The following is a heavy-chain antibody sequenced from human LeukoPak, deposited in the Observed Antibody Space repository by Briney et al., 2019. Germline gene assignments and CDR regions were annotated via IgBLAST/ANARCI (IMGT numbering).Heavy chain of an antibody. J-gene: IGHJ4*02. CDR3: ARVAPGYSYGYVGGFDY. V-gene: IGHV1-2*02. Sequence: ASVKVSCKASGYTFTGYYMHWVRQAPGHGLEWMGWINPNSGGTNYAQKFQGRVTMTRDTSISTAYMELSRLRSDDTAVYYCARVAPGYSYGYVGGFDYWGQGTLVTVSS. CDR2: INPNSGGT. D-gene: IGHD5-18*01. CDR1: GYTFTGYY.